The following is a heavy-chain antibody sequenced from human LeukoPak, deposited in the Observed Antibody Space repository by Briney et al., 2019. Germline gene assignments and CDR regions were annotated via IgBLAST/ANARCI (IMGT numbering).Heavy chain of an antibody. V-gene: IGHV1-69*04. Sequence: SVKVSCKASGGTFSSYTISWVRRAPGQGLEWMGRIIPILGIANYAQKFQGRVTITADKSTSTAYMELSSLRSEDTAVYYWARDADYYYDSSGNGAFDIWAQGTMVTVSS. J-gene: IGHJ3*02. CDR2: IIPILGIA. CDR1: GGTFSSYT. CDR3: ARDADYYYDSSGNGAFDI. D-gene: IGHD3-22*01.